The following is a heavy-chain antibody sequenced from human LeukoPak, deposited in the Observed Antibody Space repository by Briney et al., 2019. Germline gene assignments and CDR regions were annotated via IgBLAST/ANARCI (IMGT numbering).Heavy chain of an antibody. V-gene: IGHV4-59*01. CDR3: ATTRGYSTNDAFDI. CDR1: GASITTYY. CDR2: MYHTGTS. D-gene: IGHD5-18*01. J-gene: IGHJ3*02. Sequence: SETLSLTCSVSGASITTYYFNWIRQSPGKGLEWIGYMYHTGTSAYNPSLQSRVTISLDTPNNKVSLTLTSVTAADTAGYYCATTRGYSTNDAFDIWGQGTRVTVSS.